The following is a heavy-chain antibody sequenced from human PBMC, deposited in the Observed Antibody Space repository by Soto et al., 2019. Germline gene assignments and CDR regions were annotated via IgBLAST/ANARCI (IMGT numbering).Heavy chain of an antibody. D-gene: IGHD5-18*01. J-gene: IGHJ5*02. CDR3: ARVGPDTAMVRS. Sequence: GVSLRLSWAASGFTFSSHGMHWVRQAPGKGLEWVAVISYDGSNKYYADSVKGRFTISRHNSKNTLYLQMNSLRAEDTAVYYCARVGPDTAMVRSWGQGTLVTVSS. CDR2: ISYDGSNK. V-gene: IGHV3-30*03. CDR1: GFTFSSHG.